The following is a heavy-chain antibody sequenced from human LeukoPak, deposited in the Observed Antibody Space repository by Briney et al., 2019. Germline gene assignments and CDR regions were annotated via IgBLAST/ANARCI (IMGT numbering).Heavy chain of an antibody. CDR2: INHSGST. CDR3: ARDRGYVDY. J-gene: IGHJ4*02. Sequence: GSLRLSCAASGFTFSTYGMSWVRQAPGKGLEWIGEINHSGSTNYNPSLKSRVTISVDTSKNQFSLKLSSVTAADTAVYYCARDRGYVDYWGQGTLVTVSS. V-gene: IGHV4-34*01. CDR1: GFTFSTYG.